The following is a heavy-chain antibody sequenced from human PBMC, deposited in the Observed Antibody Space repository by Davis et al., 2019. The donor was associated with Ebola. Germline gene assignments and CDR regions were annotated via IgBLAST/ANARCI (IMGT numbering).Heavy chain of an antibody. CDR2: ISAYNGNI. CDR3: ARDTGIVTGYYEDV. CDR1: AYTFIRYC. Sequence: ASLMVSCYASAYTFIRYCITWVRQPPGQGLEWMGWISAYNGNIKYAQKFQGRVTMTTDTSTSTAYMELRNLRSEDTALYYCARDTGIVTGYYEDVWGQGTTVTVSS. J-gene: IGHJ6*03. V-gene: IGHV1-18*01. D-gene: IGHD3-10*01.